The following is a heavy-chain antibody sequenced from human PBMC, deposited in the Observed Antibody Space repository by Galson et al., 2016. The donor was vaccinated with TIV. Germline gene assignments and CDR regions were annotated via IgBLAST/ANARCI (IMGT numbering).Heavy chain of an antibody. Sequence: SLRLSCAASGFTFNTYGIHWVRQAPGKGLEWVAVVRYDGINKFYADSVKGRFTISRDNSKNTVYLQMNSLRAEDTAVYYCAIPGLVQNYDGSNHFYDCYWYGLDVWGQGTTVTVSS. CDR2: VRYDGINK. D-gene: IGHD2-21*02. J-gene: IGHJ6*02. V-gene: IGHV3-33*01. CDR3: AIPGLVQNYDGSNHFYDCYWYGLDV. CDR1: GFTFNTYG.